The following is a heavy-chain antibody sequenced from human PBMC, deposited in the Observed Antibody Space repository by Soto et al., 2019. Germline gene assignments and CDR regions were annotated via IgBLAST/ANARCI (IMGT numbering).Heavy chain of an antibody. J-gene: IGHJ6*02. CDR1: GGTFSSYA. CDR3: ARDRGTEYSSSSYYYYYCIDV. V-gene: IGHV1-69*01. D-gene: IGHD6-6*01. CDR2: IIPIFGTA. Sequence: QVQLVQSGAEVKKPGSSVKVSCKASGGTFSSYAITWVLQSPGQGLEWMGGIIPIFGTANYAQKFQGRVTITADESKSKAYMELRSRRSEDTAVYYCARDRGTEYSSSSYYYYYCIDVWGQGTTVTVSS.